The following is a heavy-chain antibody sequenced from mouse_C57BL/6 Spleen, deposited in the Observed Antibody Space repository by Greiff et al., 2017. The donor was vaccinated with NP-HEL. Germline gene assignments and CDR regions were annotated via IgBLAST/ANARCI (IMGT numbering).Heavy chain of an antibody. CDR1: GYTFTSYW. CDR3: ARDGPLDY. Sequence: VQLQQPGAELVRPGSSVKLSCKASGYTFTSYWMDWVKQRPGQGLEWIGNIYPSDSETHYNQKFKDKATLTVDKSSSTAYMQLSSLTSEDSAVYYCARDGPLDYWGQGTTLTVSS. J-gene: IGHJ2*01. D-gene: IGHD2-3*01. CDR2: IYPSDSET. V-gene: IGHV1-61*01.